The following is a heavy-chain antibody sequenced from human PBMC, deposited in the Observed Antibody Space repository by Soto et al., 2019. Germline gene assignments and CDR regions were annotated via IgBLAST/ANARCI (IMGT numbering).Heavy chain of an antibody. D-gene: IGHD2-2*02. CDR3: ARGRYCSSTSCYILSL. CDR2: IYHSGST. J-gene: IGHJ4*02. CDR1: GGSISSSNW. V-gene: IGHV4-4*02. Sequence: SETLSLTCAVSGGSISSSNWWSWVRQPPGKGLEWIGEIYHSGSTNYNPSLKSRVTISVDKSKNQFSLKLSSVTAADTAVYYCARGRYCSSTSCYILSLWGQGTLVTVSS.